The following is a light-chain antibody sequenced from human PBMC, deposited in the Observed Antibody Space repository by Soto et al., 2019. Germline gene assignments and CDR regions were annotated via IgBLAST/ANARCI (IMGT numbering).Light chain of an antibody. CDR3: QQYGSSPWT. V-gene: IGKV3-20*01. CDR1: ESVSSNY. J-gene: IGKJ1*01. CDR2: GAS. Sequence: EIVLTQSPGTLSLSPGERATLSCRASESVSSNYLAWYQQKPGQAPRLLIYGASSRATGIPDRFSGSGSGTDFTLTISRLEPEDFAVYYCQQYGSSPWTFVQGTKVEIK.